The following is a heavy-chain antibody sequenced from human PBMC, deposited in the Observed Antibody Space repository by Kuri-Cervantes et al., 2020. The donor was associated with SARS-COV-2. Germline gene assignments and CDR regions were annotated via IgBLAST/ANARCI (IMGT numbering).Heavy chain of an antibody. J-gene: IGHJ6*02. CDR3: AREGVREIYYYYYYGMGV. CDR2: ISHDGKNK. Sequence: GGSLRLSCAASGFNFSRTDMHWVRQAPGKGLEWVAVISHDGKNKKCIASGKGRFTISRDNSQNTLYLHMKSLRSEDTAVYYCAREGVREIYYYYYYGMGVWGQGTTVTVSS. V-gene: IGHV3-30*03. D-gene: IGHD2-8*01. CDR1: GFNFSRTD.